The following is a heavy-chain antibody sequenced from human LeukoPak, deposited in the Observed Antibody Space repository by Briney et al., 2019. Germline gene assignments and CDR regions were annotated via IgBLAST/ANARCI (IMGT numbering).Heavy chain of an antibody. Sequence: ASVKVSCKASGYTFTSYYMHWVRQAPGQGLEWMGIINPSGGSTSYAQKFQGRVTMTRDMSTSTVYMELSSLRSEDTAVYYCARAVGARGAFDIWGQGTMVTVSS. D-gene: IGHD1-26*01. J-gene: IGHJ3*02. V-gene: IGHV1-46*01. CDR2: INPSGGST. CDR1: GYTFTSYY. CDR3: ARAVGARGAFDI.